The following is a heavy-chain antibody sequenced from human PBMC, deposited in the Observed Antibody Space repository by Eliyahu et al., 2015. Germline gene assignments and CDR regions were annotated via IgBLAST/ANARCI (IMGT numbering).Heavy chain of an antibody. J-gene: IGHJ4*02. Sequence: EVQLLXSGGGLXQPGGSLRXSXXASGXXFSSYAMSWVRQAPGKGLEWVSAISGSGGSTYYADSVKGRFTISRDNSKNTLYLQMNSLRAEDTAVYYCAKGASGEYYFDYWGQGTLVTVSS. D-gene: IGHD3-10*01. V-gene: IGHV3-23*01. CDR2: ISGSGGST. CDR3: AKGASGEYYFDY. CDR1: GXXFSSYA.